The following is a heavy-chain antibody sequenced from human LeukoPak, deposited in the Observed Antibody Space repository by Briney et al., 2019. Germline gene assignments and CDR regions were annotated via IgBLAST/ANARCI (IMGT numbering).Heavy chain of an antibody. D-gene: IGHD6-13*01. Sequence: GASVKVSCKASGGTFSNFGISCVRQAPGQELEWMGGIIPIFTTTNYAQKFRGRVTITAHESTSTAYLELSSLTSEDTAVYYCARDPVAASAPGYFDYWGQGTLVTVSA. J-gene: IGHJ4*02. CDR2: IIPIFTTT. V-gene: IGHV1-69*13. CDR3: ARDPVAASAPGYFDY. CDR1: GGTFSNFG.